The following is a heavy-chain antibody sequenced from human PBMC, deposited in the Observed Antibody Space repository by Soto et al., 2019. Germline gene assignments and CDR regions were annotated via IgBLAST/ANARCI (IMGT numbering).Heavy chain of an antibody. J-gene: IGHJ4*02. V-gene: IGHV3-30*18. CDR3: AEGGADSSWYFYTCN. CDR2: ISYDGSTK. D-gene: IGHD3-22*01. CDR1: GFTFRVYG. Sequence: QVQLVESGGGVVQPGRSLRLSCAASGFTFRVYGMHWVRQAPGKGLEWVAIISYDGSTKHYADSVKGRFTISRDNSKNTLYLQMNSPSVEDTALYYCAEGGADSSWYFYTCNWGQGTLVTVSS.